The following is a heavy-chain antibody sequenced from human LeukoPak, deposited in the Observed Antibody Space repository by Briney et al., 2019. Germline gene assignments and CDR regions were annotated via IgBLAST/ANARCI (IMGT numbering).Heavy chain of an antibody. J-gene: IGHJ4*02. CDR2: IYTSGST. CDR1: GGSISSGSYY. V-gene: IGHV4-61*02. Sequence: ASQTLSLTCTVSGGSISSGSYYWSWIRQPAGKGLEWIGRIYTSGSTNYNPSLKSRVTISVDTSKNQFSLKLSSVTAADTAVYYCAGIVATMISSIDYWGQGTLVTVSS. CDR3: AGIVATMISSIDY. D-gene: IGHD5-12*01.